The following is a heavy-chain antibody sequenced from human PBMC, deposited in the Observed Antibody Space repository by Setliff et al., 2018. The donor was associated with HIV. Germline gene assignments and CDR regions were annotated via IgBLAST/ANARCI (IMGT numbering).Heavy chain of an antibody. CDR3: TRDTGLGGDYADAFDI. V-gene: IGHV3-66*01. J-gene: IGHJ3*02. CDR1: GFNVSSNY. Sequence: GGSLRLSCAASGFNVSSNYMSWVRQAQGKGLECVSVIYRGGETYHADSVKGRFTISRDNAKNSLYLQMNSLRAEDTAVYYCTRDTGLGGDYADAFDIWGQGTMVTVSS. D-gene: IGHD4-17*01. CDR2: IYRGGET.